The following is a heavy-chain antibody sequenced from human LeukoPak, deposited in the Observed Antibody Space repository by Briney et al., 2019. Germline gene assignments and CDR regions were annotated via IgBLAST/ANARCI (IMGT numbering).Heavy chain of an antibody. CDR2: INPNSGGT. D-gene: IGHD2-21*01. CDR1: GYTFTCYY. CDR3: ARGLGPISWFDP. V-gene: IGHV1-2*02. Sequence: ASVKVSCKASGYTFTCYYMHWVRQAPGQGLEWMGWINPNSGGTNYAQKFQGRVTMTRDTSISTAYMELSRLRSDDTAVYYCARGLGPISWFDPWGQGTLVIVSS. J-gene: IGHJ5*02.